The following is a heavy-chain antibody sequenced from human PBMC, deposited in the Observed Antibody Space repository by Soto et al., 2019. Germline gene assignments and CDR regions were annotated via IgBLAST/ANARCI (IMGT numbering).Heavy chain of an antibody. CDR1: GGSISSGGYY. CDR2: IYYSGST. D-gene: IGHD3-16*01. V-gene: IGHV4-31*03. Sequence: QVQLQESGPGLVKPSQTLSLTCTVSGGSISSGGYYWNWIRQHPGKGLEWIGYIYYSGSTYYNPSLKSRLTIAVDTSKNQFSLKLSSVTAADTALYYCASDNVGARSGGGMDVWGQGTTVTVSS. J-gene: IGHJ6*02. CDR3: ASDNVGARSGGGMDV.